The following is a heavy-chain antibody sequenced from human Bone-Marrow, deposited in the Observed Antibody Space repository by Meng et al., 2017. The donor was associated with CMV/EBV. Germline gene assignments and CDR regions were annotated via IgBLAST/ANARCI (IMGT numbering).Heavy chain of an antibody. D-gene: IGHD2-15*01. CDR2: IFHSGST. J-gene: IGHJ5*02. CDR1: GGSISSGDYY. Sequence: SETLSLTCTVSGGSISSGDYYWTWIRQPPGKGLEWIGYIFHSGSTYYNPSLKSRVTMSVDTSKNQFSLKLSSVTAAHTAVYYCARESVLYLGNWFDPWGQGTLVTVSS. CDR3: ARESVLYLGNWFDP. V-gene: IGHV4-30-4*08.